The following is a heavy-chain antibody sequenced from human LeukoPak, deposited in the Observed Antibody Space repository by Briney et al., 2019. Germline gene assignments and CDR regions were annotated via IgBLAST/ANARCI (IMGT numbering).Heavy chain of an antibody. CDR1: GGSISRYY. D-gene: IGHD6-13*01. CDR2: IFSSGAT. V-gene: IGHV4-59*12. J-gene: IGHJ6*03. CDR3: ARVSGIAAGPYYYYMDV. Sequence: SETLSLTCTVSGGSISRYYWSWIRQAPEKGLEWIGYIFSSGATNYNPSLKSRVTMSVDTSKNQFSLKLSSVTAADTAVYYCARVSGIAAGPYYYYMDVWGKGTTVTISS.